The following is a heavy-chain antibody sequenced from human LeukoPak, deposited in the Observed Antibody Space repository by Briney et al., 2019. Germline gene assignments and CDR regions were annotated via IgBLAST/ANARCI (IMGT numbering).Heavy chain of an antibody. Sequence: GGSLRLSCAASGFTFSSYSMNWVRQAPGKGLEWVSVIYSGGSTYYADSVKGRFTISRDNSKNTLYLQMNSLRAEDTAVYYCARAGSGWNNYFDYWGQGTLVTVSS. CDR1: GFTFSSYS. J-gene: IGHJ4*02. CDR3: ARAGSGWNNYFDY. D-gene: IGHD6-19*01. V-gene: IGHV3-66*01. CDR2: IYSGGST.